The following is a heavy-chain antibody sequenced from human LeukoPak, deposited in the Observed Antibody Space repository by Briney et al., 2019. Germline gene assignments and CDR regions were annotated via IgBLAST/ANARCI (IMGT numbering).Heavy chain of an antibody. V-gene: IGHV4-4*07. Sequence: SETLSLICIVSGGSITSYYWSWIRQPPGKGLEWIGRIYTSGTTKYNPSLKSRVTISVGTSKNQFSLRLSSVTAADTAVYYCARGRGPDYDYYYMDVWGKGTTVTVSS. J-gene: IGHJ6*03. CDR3: ARGRGPDYDYYYMDV. CDR2: IYTSGTT. CDR1: GGSITSYY.